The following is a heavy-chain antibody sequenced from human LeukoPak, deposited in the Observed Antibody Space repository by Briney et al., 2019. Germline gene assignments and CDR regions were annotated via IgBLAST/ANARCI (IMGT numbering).Heavy chain of an antibody. J-gene: IGHJ5*02. V-gene: IGHV1-2*02. CDR3: ARDPDYGSGSYPQPNWFDP. CDR2: INPNSGGT. CDR1: GYTFTGYY. D-gene: IGHD3-10*01. Sequence: ASVKVSCKASGYTFTGYYTHWVRQAPGQGLEWMGWINPNSGGTNYAQKFQGRVTMTRGTSISTAYMELSRLRSDDTAVYYCARDPDYGSGSYPQPNWFDPWGQGTLVTVSS.